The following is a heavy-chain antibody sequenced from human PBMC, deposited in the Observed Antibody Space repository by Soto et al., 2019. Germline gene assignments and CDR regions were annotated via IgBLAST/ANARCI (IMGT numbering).Heavy chain of an antibody. CDR3: ARKHDGAWLRLTNPTYYYYYYMDV. D-gene: IGHD5-12*01. V-gene: IGHV1-18*01. Sequence: ASVKVSCKASGYTFTSYGISWVRQAPGQGLEWMGWISAYNGNTNYAQKLQGRVTMTTGTSTSTAYMELRSLRSDDTAVYYCARKHDGAWLRLTNPTYYYYYYMDVWGKGTTVTVSS. J-gene: IGHJ6*03. CDR1: GYTFTSYG. CDR2: ISAYNGNT.